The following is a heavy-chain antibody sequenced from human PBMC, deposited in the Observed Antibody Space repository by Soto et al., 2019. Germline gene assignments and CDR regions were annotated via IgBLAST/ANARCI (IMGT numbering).Heavy chain of an antibody. CDR3: ARGPITIFGVAPGAFNI. J-gene: IGHJ3*02. Sequence: GGSLRLSCAASGFTFSVYEINWVRQAPGKGLEWVSYIGGSGTTIYYADSVKGRFTISRDNAKNSLFLQMNSLRAEDTAVYYCARGPITIFGVAPGAFNIWGQGTMVTV. D-gene: IGHD3-3*01. V-gene: IGHV3-48*03. CDR2: IGGSGTTI. CDR1: GFTFSVYE.